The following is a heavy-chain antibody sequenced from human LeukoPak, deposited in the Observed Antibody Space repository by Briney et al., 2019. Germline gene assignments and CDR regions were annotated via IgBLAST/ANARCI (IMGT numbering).Heavy chain of an antibody. CDR3: ARGPSGYSSSWYAYRENWFDP. V-gene: IGHV1-8*02. CDR1: SYSFTSYG. J-gene: IGHJ5*02. Sequence: GASVKVSCKASSYSFTSYGISWLRQAPGRGLEWMGWMNPNSGNTGYAQKFQGRVTMTRNTSISTAYMELSSLRSEDTAVYYCARGPSGYSSSWYAYRENWFDPWGQGTLVTVSS. CDR2: MNPNSGNT. D-gene: IGHD6-13*01.